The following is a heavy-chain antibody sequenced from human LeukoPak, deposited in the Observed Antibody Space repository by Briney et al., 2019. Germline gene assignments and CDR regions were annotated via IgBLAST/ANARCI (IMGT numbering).Heavy chain of an antibody. D-gene: IGHD2-8*02. CDR2: ISHTGST. J-gene: IGHJ4*02. CDR1: GDSISNSFW. CDR3: TRSAGWWGLDY. Sequence: SETLSLTCTVSGDSISNSFWWSWVRQPPGKGLDWIGEISHTGSTKYNPSLKNRVTISRDSSKNQFSLKLNSVTAADTATYYCTRSAGWWGLDYWGQGALVTVSS. V-gene: IGHV4-4*02.